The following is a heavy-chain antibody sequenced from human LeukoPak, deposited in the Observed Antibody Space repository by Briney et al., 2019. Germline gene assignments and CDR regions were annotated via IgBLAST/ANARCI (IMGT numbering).Heavy chain of an antibody. CDR1: GYTFTSYY. V-gene: IGHV1-46*01. J-gene: IGHJ5*02. Sequence: ASVKVSCKASGYTFTSYYTHWVRQAPGQGLEWMGIINPSGGSTSYAQKFQGRVTMTRDTSTSTVYMELSSLRSEDTAVYYCARGGPILRYFDWLTPSWFDPWGQGTLVTVSS. CDR2: INPSGGST. D-gene: IGHD3-9*01. CDR3: ARGGPILRYFDWLTPSWFDP.